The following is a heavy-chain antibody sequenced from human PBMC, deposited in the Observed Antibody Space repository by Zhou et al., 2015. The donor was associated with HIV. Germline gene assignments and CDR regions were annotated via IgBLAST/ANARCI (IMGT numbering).Heavy chain of an antibody. Sequence: QVQLVQSGAEVKKPGASVKVSCKASGYTFTTYGISWVRQAPGQGLEWMGWISAHSGDTNYAQKLQARVTMTTDTSTNTAYMELRSLRSDDTAVYYCARSRIAVAGTDFDHWGQGTLVTVSS. V-gene: IGHV1-18*01. J-gene: IGHJ4*02. CDR3: ARSRIAVAGTDFDH. CDR2: ISAHSGDT. D-gene: IGHD6-19*01. CDR1: GYTFTTYG.